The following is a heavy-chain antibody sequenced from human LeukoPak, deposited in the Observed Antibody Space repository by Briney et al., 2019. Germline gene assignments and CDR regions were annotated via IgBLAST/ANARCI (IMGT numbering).Heavy chain of an antibody. CDR3: ATSDSSGWYDFDY. V-gene: IGHV4-59*01. J-gene: IGHJ4*02. CDR1: GGSISSYY. CDR2: IYYSGST. D-gene: IGHD6-19*01. Sequence: PSETLSLTCTVSGGSISSYYWSWIRQPPGKGLEWIGYIYYSGSTNYNPSLKSRVTISVDTSKNRFSLKLSSVTAADTAVYYCATSDSSGWYDFDYWGQGTLVTVSS.